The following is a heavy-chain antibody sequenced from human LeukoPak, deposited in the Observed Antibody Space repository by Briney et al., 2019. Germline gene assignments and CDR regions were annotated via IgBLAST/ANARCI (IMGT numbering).Heavy chain of an antibody. V-gene: IGHV4-39*01. J-gene: IGHJ5*02. Sequence: SETLSLTCTVSGGSISTSSYYWGWIRQPPGKGLEWIGSIFYSGSTYYNPSLKSRVIISVDTSKNQFSLKLSSVTAADTAVYYCARRDRYCGSTSCYGHRFDPWGQGTLVTVSS. CDR3: ARRDRYCGSTSCYGHRFDP. D-gene: IGHD2-2*01. CDR2: IFYSGST. CDR1: GGSISTSSYY.